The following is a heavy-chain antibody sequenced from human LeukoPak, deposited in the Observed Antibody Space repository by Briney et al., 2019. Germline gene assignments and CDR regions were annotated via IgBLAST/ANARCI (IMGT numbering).Heavy chain of an antibody. V-gene: IGHV3-30*02. CDR2: IRYDGSNK. J-gene: IGHJ4*02. CDR1: GFTFSSYG. CDR3: AEDPAYYDSSGYTYFDY. D-gene: IGHD3-22*01. Sequence: PGGSLRLSCAASGFTFSSYGMHWVRQAPGKGLEWVAFIRYDGSNKYYADSVKGRFTISRDNSKNTLYLQMNSLRAEDTAVYYCAEDPAYYDSSGYTYFDYWGQGTLVTVSS.